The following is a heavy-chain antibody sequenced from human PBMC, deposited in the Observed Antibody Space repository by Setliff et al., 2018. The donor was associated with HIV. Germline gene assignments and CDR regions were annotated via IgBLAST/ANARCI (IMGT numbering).Heavy chain of an antibody. D-gene: IGHD2-8*01. J-gene: IGHJ3*02. CDR1: GYTFTAYY. CDR3: ASKEYCTNGVCLDAFDI. CDR2: IIPSSGGT. Sequence: ASVKVSCKASGYTFTAYYMHWVRQAPGQGLEWMGRIIPSSGGTNYAQKFQGRVTMTRDTSISTAYMELSRLRSEDTAVYYCASKEYCTNGVCLDAFDIWGQGTMVTVSS. V-gene: IGHV1-2*06.